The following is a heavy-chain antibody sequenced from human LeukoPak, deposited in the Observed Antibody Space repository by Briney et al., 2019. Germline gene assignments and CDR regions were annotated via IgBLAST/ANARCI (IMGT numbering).Heavy chain of an antibody. D-gene: IGHD1-14*01. V-gene: IGHV4-59*01. J-gene: IGHJ3*02. Sequence: PSETLSLTCTVSGGSISSYYWSWIRQPPGKGLEWIGYIYYSGSTNYNPSLKSRVTISVDTSKNQFSLKLSSVTAADTAVYYCARDQGNWNHVSGSAFDIWGQGTMVTVSS. CDR2: IYYSGST. CDR3: ARDQGNWNHVSGSAFDI. CDR1: GGSISSYY.